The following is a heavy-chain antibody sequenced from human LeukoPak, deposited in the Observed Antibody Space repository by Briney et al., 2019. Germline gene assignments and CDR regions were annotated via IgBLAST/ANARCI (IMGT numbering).Heavy chain of an antibody. CDR2: IQNDGTNK. CDR3: AKDLGIHCSGGRRHSNWFDP. D-gene: IGHD2-15*01. J-gene: IGHJ5*02. CDR1: GFAFTTYA. V-gene: IGHV3-30*02. Sequence: GGSLRLSCAASGFAFTTYAMHWVRQAPGKGLEWVAFIQNDGTNKYFADSVKGRFTISRDNSKNTLYLQMNSLRPEDTAVYYCAKDLGIHCSGGRRHSNWFDPWGQGTLVTVSS.